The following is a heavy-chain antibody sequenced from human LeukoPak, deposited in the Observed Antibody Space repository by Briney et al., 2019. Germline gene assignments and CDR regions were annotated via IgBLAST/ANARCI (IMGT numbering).Heavy chain of an antibody. Sequence: SQTLSLTCAVSGGSISSGGNSWSWIRQPPGKGLEWIGYIYHSGSTYYNPSLKSRVTISADRSKDQFSLKLSSVTAADTAVYYCARAIVGAFDIWGQGTMVTVSS. V-gene: IGHV4-30-2*01. CDR2: IYHSGST. CDR3: ARAIVGAFDI. D-gene: IGHD2/OR15-2a*01. J-gene: IGHJ3*02. CDR1: GGSISSGGNS.